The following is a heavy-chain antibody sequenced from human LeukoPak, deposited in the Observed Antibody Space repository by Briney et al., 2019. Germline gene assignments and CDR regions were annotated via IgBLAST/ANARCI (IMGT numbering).Heavy chain of an antibody. Sequence: PGGSLRLSCVASGFTFSSYWMSWVRQAPGKGLEWVANIKQDGSEKYYVDSVKGRFTISRDNAKNSLYLQMNSLRAEDTAVYYCARDSSSWYSWGHDAFDIWGQGTMVTVSS. CDR3: ARDSSSWYSWGHDAFDI. J-gene: IGHJ3*02. CDR2: IKQDGSEK. CDR1: GFTFSSYW. D-gene: IGHD6-13*01. V-gene: IGHV3-7*01.